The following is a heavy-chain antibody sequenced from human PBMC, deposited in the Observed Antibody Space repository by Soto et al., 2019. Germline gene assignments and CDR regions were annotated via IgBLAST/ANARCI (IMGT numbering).Heavy chain of an antibody. D-gene: IGHD3-3*01. CDR3: ARDDASDFWSGYYTGGNWFDP. V-gene: IGHV4-38-2*02. Sequence: SETLSLTCAVSGYSISSGYYWGWIRQPPGKGLEWIGSIYHSGSTYYNPSLKSRVTISVDTSKNQFSLKLSSVTAADTAVYYCARDDASDFWSGYYTGGNWFDPWGQGTLVTVSS. J-gene: IGHJ5*02. CDR1: GYSISSGYY. CDR2: IYHSGST.